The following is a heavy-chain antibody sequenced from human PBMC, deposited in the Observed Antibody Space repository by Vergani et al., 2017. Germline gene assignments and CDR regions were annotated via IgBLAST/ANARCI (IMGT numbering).Heavy chain of an antibody. CDR1: GGTFSSYA. D-gene: IGHD6-13*01. CDR2: IIPSFGTA. CDR3: ARGTSWYENYGYYMDV. J-gene: IGHJ6*03. Sequence: QVQLVQSGAEVKKPGSSVKVSCKASGGTFSSYAISWVRQAPGQGLEWMGGIIPSFGTANYAQKFPGRVTLPADETTSAPYMELSSLRSEDTAVYYWARGTSWYENYGYYMDVWGKGTTVTVSS. V-gene: IGHV1-69*01.